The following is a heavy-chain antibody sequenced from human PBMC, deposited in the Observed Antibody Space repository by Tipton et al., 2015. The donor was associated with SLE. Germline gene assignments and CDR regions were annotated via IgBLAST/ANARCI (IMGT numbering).Heavy chain of an antibody. CDR1: GFLFSSYW. CDR3: ARDLGARDAFDL. Sequence: SLRLSCATSGFLFSSYWIHWVRQGPGKGLVWVSRIDSIGTSATYVDSVKGRFTISRDNSKNTLYLEMNSLRADDTAVYYCARDLGARDAFDLWGQGTLVTVSS. J-gene: IGHJ3*01. V-gene: IGHV3-74*01. CDR2: IDSIGTSA. D-gene: IGHD7-27*01.